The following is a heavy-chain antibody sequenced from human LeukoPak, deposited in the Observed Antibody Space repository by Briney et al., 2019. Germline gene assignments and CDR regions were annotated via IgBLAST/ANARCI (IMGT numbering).Heavy chain of an antibody. CDR1: GGSISTSSYY. CDR3: ARQDYSSTSPNWFDP. CDR2: IYYSGST. J-gene: IGHJ5*02. V-gene: IGHV4-39*01. Sequence: SETLSLTCTVSGGSISTSSYYWGWIRQPPGKGLEWIGSIYYSGSTYCNPSLKSRVTISVDTSKNQFSQKLSSVTAADTAVYYCARQDYSSTSPNWFDPWGQGTLVTVSS. D-gene: IGHD2-2*01.